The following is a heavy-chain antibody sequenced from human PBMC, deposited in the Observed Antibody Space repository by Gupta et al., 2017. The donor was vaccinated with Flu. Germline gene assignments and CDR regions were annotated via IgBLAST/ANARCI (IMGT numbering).Heavy chain of an antibody. D-gene: IGHD1-7*01. Sequence: RQCPGKGLAWSGYISYSGAANYNPSLKSQVTMSVDTSKIQFSRNLSSVATADTAVYYCATDHLNYSSDAWGQGTLVTVSS. J-gene: IGHJ5*02. CDR3: ATDHLNYSSDA. CDR2: ISYSGAA. V-gene: IGHV4-59*12.